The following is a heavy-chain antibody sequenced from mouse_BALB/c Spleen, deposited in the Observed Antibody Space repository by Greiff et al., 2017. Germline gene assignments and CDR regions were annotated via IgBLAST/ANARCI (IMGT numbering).Heavy chain of an antibody. V-gene: IGHV6-6*02. D-gene: IGHD1-2*01. J-gene: IGHJ2*01. Sequence: EVKLEESGGGLVQPGGSMKLSCVASGFTFSNYWMNWVRQSPEKGLEWVAEIRLKSNNYATHYAESVKGRFTISRDDSKSSVYLQMNNLRAEDTGIYYCTRHYYGSYFDYWGQGTTLTVSS. CDR1: GFTFSNYW. CDR3: TRHYYGSYFDY. CDR2: IRLKSNNYAT.